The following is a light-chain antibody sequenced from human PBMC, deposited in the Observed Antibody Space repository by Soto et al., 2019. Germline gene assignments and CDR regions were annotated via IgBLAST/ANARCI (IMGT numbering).Light chain of an antibody. CDR1: QSISSY. CDR2: AAS. Sequence: DIQMTQCTSTLSASVGDRVTITCRASQSISSYLNWYQQKPGKAPKLLIHAASSLQSGVPSRFSGSGSGTDFTLTISSLQPENFATFYCQQSYSTPYTFGQGTKVDI. CDR3: QQSYSTPYT. V-gene: IGKV1-39*01. J-gene: IGKJ2*01.